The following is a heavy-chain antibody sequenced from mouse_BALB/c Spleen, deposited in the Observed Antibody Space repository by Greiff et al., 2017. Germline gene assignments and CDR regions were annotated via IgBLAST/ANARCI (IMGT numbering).Heavy chain of an antibody. D-gene: IGHD3-3*01. CDR1: GFNIKDTY. J-gene: IGHJ4*01. V-gene: IGHV14-3*02. CDR3: ARFWGRAMDY. Sequence: VQLKQSGAELVKPGASVKLSCTASGFNIKDTYMHWVKQRPEQGLEWIGRIDPANGNTKYDPKFQGKATITADTSSNTAYLQLSSLTSEDTAVYYCARFWGRAMDYWGQGTSVTVSS. CDR2: IDPANGNT.